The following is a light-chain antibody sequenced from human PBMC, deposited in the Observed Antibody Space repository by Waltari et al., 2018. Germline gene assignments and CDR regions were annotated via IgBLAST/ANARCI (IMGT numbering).Light chain of an antibody. CDR3: QSADSSGTYPLV. CDR1: ALPKQY. V-gene: IGLV3-25*03. Sequence: SYELTQPPSVSVSPGQTARITCSGDALPKQYAYWYQQKPGQAPVLVIYKDRERPSGIPERFSGSSSGTTVTLTISGVQAEDEADYYCQSADSSGTYPLVFGGGTKLTVL. J-gene: IGLJ2*01. CDR2: KDR.